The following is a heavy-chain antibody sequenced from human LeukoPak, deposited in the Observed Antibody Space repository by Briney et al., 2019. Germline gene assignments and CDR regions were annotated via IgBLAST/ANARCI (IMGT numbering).Heavy chain of an antibody. D-gene: IGHD3-3*01. V-gene: IGHV4-59*01. CDR3: ARGGSYYDFWSGYYDYYYDMDV. Sequence: SETQSLTCTVSGGSISSYYWSWIRQPPGKGLEWIGYIYYSGSTNYNPSLRSRVTISVDTSKNQFSLRLTSVTAADTAVYYCARGGSYYDFWSGYYDYYYDMDVWGKGTTLAISS. CDR2: IYYSGST. CDR1: GGSISSYY. J-gene: IGHJ6*03.